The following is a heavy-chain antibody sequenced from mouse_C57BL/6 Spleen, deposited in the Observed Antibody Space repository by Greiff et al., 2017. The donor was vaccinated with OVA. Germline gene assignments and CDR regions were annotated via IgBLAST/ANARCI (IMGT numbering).Heavy chain of an antibody. D-gene: IGHD1-1*01. V-gene: IGHV5-9*01. CDR2: ISGGGGNT. CDR3: ARQDYGSSYKAMDY. J-gene: IGHJ4*01. Sequence: EVQLQQSGGGLVKPGGSLKLSCAASGFTFSSYTMSWVRQTPEKRLEWVATISGGGGNTYYPDSVKGRFTISRDNAKNTLYLQMSSLRSEDTALYYCARQDYGSSYKAMDYWGQGTSVTVSS. CDR1: GFTFSSYT.